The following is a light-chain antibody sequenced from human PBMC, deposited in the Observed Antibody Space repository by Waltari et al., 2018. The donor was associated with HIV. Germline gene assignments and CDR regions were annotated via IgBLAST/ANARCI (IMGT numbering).Light chain of an antibody. J-gene: IGKJ4*01. CDR3: QQTYTIPPT. CDR1: QNVFYSSNNRNY. V-gene: IGKV4-1*01. Sequence: DIVMTQSPDSMGVSLGGGATVTCKSSQNVFYSSNNRNYLSWYQQKAGQPPKLISYWASSRQSGVPDRFSGSGSGTDFTLTISSLQAEDVAVYFCQQTYTIPPTFGGGTKVAIK. CDR2: WAS.